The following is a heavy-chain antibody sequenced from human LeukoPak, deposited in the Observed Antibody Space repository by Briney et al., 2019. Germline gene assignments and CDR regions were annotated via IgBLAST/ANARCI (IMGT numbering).Heavy chain of an antibody. D-gene: IGHD2-15*01. J-gene: IGHJ5*02. CDR3: ARSHIVVVVAAAFDP. Sequence: GGSLRLSCAASGFTFSSYGMHWVRQAPGKGLEYVSAISSIGGSTYYANSVKGRFTISRDNSKNTLYLQMGSLRAEDMAVYYCARSHIVVVVAAAFDPWGQGTLVTVSS. CDR2: ISSIGGST. V-gene: IGHV3-64*01. CDR1: GFTFSSYG.